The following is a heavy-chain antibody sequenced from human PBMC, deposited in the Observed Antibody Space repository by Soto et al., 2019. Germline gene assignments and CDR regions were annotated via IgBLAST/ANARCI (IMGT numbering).Heavy chain of an antibody. Sequence: EVQLLESGGGLVQPGGSLRLSCVVSGFTFSDSAMSWVRQAPGKGLQWVSSMSGRGGSTFYAESVKGRFTISRDNSLNPLYLQLSSLRAEDPAVYYCAKDRPWNGIEALPFFDDWGQGTLVNVSS. CDR1: GFTFSDSA. V-gene: IGHV3-23*01. CDR3: AKDRPWNGIEALPFFDD. D-gene: IGHD6-6*01. J-gene: IGHJ4*02. CDR2: MSGRGGST.